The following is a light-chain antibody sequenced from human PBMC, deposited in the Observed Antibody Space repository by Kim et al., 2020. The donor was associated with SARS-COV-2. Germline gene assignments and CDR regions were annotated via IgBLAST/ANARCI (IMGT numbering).Light chain of an antibody. CDR1: QSLSSN. J-gene: IGKJ1*01. CDR3: QQYGNMWT. V-gene: IGKV3-15*01. CDR2: GAS. Sequence: SVCTGESATLAWGASQSLSSNLAWYEQRPGQAPRLLIYGASTRATGIPARFSGSGSGTEFTLTISSLQCEDFAVYYCQQYGNMWTFGQGTKVDIK.